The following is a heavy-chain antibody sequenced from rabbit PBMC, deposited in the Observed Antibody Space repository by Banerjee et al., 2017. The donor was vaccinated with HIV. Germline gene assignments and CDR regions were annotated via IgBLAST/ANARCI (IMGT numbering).Heavy chain of an antibody. CDR2: INTSSGNT. CDR1: GFSFSSSCY. V-gene: IGHV1S40*01. D-gene: IGHD4-1*01. J-gene: IGHJ4*01. Sequence: QSLEESGGDLVKPGASLTLTCTASGFSFSSSCYMCWVRQAPGKGLEWIACINTSSGNTVYASWAKGRFTISKTSWTTVTLQMTSLTAADTASYFCARVMYSSGWGADFNLWGQGTLVTVS. CDR3: ARVMYSSGWGADFNL.